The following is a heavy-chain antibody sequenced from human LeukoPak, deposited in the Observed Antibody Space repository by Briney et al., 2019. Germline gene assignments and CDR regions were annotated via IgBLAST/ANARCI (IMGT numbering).Heavy chain of an antibody. CDR2: ISNDGGGT. CDR1: GFIFNNYG. Sequence: GGSLRLSCAASGFIFNNYGLIWVCQAPGKGLEWVSAISNDGGGTNYADFVKGRFTISRDNSKNTLFLQMNSLRAEDTALYYCAKGSSGYFVDLWGQGTLVTVSS. CDR3: AKGSSGYFVDL. J-gene: IGHJ5*02. D-gene: IGHD3-22*01. V-gene: IGHV3-23*01.